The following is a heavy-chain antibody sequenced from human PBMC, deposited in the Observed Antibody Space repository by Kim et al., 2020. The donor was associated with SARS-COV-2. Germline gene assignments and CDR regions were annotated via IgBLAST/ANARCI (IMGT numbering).Heavy chain of an antibody. CDR2: IIPIFGTA. CDR3: AYPGRPNYYYYYGMDV. Sequence: SVKVSCKASGGTFSSYAISWVRRAPGQGLEWMGGIIPIFGTANYAQKFQGRVTITADESTSTAYMELSSLRSEDTAVYYCAYPGRPNYYYYYGMDVWGQGTTVTVSS. CDR1: GGTFSSYA. J-gene: IGHJ6*02. V-gene: IGHV1-69*13.